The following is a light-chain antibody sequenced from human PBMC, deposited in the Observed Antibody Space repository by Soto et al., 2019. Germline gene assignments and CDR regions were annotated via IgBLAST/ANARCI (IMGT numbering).Light chain of an antibody. V-gene: IGLV2-11*01. CDR3: CSYAGSYTYV. CDR1: GSDVGGYNF. J-gene: IGLJ1*01. CDR2: DVS. Sequence: QSALTQPRSVSGSPGQSVTISCTGTGSDVGGYNFVSWHQQHPGKAPKLVIYDVSKRPSGVPDRFSGSKSCITASLTISGLQAGDEADYYCCSYAGSYTYVFGTGTKLTVL.